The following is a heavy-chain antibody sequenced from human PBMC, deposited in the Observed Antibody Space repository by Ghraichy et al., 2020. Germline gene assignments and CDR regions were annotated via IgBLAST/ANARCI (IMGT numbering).Heavy chain of an antibody. Sequence: GGSLRLSCVGSGFTFRTYAMTWVRQAPGKGLEWVSSISATSDSTHYGDSVKGRFTISRDISKNTLYLQMNSLKVEDTAIYYCAKYQKPVLWGGYPEYWGQGTLVTVSS. D-gene: IGHD3-3*01. CDR1: GFTFRTYA. CDR2: ISATSDST. J-gene: IGHJ4*02. CDR3: AKYQKPVLWGGYPEY. V-gene: IGHV3-23*01.